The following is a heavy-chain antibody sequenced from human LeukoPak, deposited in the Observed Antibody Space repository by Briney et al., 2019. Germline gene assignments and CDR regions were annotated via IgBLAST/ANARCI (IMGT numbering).Heavy chain of an antibody. V-gene: IGHV4-4*07. CDR3: ARDFLGIPGIVDY. Sequence: SETLSLTCTVSGGSISSFYWSWIRQPAGEGLEWIGRIYTSGSTNYNPSLKSRVTMSVDTSKNQFSLKVSSVTAADTAVYYCARDFLGIPGIVDYWGQGTLVTVSS. CDR1: GGSISSFY. J-gene: IGHJ4*02. CDR2: IYTSGST. D-gene: IGHD3-16*01.